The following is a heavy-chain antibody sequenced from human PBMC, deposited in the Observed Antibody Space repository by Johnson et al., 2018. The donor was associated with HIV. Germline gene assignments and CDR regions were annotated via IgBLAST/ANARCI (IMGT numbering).Heavy chain of an antibody. CDR1: GFTFSSYW. D-gene: IGHD1-26*01. CDR2: IKQDGSEK. J-gene: IGHJ3*02. V-gene: IGHV3-7*01. CDR3: AREGAWELRPGAFDS. Sequence: VQLVESGGGLVQPGGSLRLSCAASGFTFSSYWMSWVRQAPGKGLEWVANIKQDGSEKYYVDSVKGRFTISRDNSKNTLYLQMNSLRAEDTAVYFCAREGAWELRPGAFDSWGQGTMVTVSS.